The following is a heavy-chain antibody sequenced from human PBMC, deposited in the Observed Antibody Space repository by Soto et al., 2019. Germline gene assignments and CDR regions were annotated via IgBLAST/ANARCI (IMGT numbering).Heavy chain of an antibody. CDR1: GFTFSSHA. V-gene: IGHV3-21*06. J-gene: IGHJ4*02. CDR3: ARDPLWFGEIGYFDY. Sequence: EVQLAESGGSLVKPGGSLRLSCAASGFTFSSHAINWVRQAPGKGLEWISSIDSSSSFIYYADSVKGRFTISRDNAKNSVFLHMSSLRADDTAVYYCARDPLWFGEIGYFDYWGQGALVTVSS. CDR2: IDSSSSFI. D-gene: IGHD3-10*01.